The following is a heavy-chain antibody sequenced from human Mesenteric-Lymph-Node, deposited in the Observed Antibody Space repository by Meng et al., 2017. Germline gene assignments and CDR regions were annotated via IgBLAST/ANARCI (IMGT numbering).Heavy chain of an antibody. J-gene: IGHJ4*02. V-gene: IGHV4-4*02. CDR1: GGPISSSNW. CDR3: ARSGGRPELKNDF. CDR2: IYHSGTT. D-gene: IGHD3-10*01. Sequence: GSLRLSCAVSGGPISSSNWWSWVRQPPGKGLEWIGEIYHSGTTNYSPSLKSRVTISVDKSKNQFSLKVNSVTAADTAVYYCARSGGRPELKNDFWGLGILVTVSS.